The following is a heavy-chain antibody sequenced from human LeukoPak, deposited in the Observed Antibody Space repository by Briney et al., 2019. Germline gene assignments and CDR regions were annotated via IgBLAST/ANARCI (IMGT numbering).Heavy chain of an antibody. V-gene: IGHV3-9*01. D-gene: IGHD3-10*01. J-gene: IGHJ6*03. CDR2: INWNSDSI. Sequence: GGSLRLSCAVSGFTFDDYAMHWVRHVPGKGLEWVSGINWNSDSIGYADSVKGRFTISRDNAKNSLYLQMNSLRAEDTALYYCAKDKADYYGSGRGYMDVWGKGTTVTISS. CDR1: GFTFDDYA. CDR3: AKDKADYYGSGRGYMDV.